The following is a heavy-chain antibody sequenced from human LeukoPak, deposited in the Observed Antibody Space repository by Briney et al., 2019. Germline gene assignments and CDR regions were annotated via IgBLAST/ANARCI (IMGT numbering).Heavy chain of an antibody. Sequence: GASVKVSCKASGGTFSSYAISWVRQAPGQGLEWMGGIIPIFGTANYAQKFQGRVTITADESTSTAYMELSSLRSEDTAVYYCARDSYNWNDADAFDIWGQGTMVTVSS. D-gene: IGHD1-20*01. CDR2: IIPIFGTA. CDR3: ARDSYNWNDADAFDI. J-gene: IGHJ3*02. V-gene: IGHV1-69*13. CDR1: GGTFSSYA.